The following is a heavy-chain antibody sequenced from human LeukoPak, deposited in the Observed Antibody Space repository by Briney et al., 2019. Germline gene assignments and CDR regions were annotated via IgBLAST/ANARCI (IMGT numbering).Heavy chain of an antibody. D-gene: IGHD2-2*01. CDR2: IRYDGSNK. CDR3: ARSHCSSISCYSEVSFDS. Sequence: PGGSLRLSCAASGFTFSSYGMHWVRQAPGKGLEWVAFIRYDGSNKYYADSVKGRFTISRDNSKNTLYLQINSLRAEDTALYYCARSHCSSISCYSEVSFDSWGQGTLVTVSS. J-gene: IGHJ4*02. V-gene: IGHV3-30*02. CDR1: GFTFSSYG.